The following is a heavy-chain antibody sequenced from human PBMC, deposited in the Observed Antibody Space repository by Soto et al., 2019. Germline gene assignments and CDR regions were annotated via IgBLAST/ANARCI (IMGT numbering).Heavy chain of an antibody. CDR2: IFSSGST. CDR3: ARQRRDFDY. Sequence: QVQLQESGPGLVKPSETLSLTCTVSGGSISNYYLSWIRQPPGKGLQWIGYIFSSGSTNYNPSLKSRVTISVNTSKNQFSLNLNSVTAADTAVYYCARQRRDFDYWGQGSLVTVSS. J-gene: IGHJ4*02. CDR1: GGSISNYY. V-gene: IGHV4-59*08.